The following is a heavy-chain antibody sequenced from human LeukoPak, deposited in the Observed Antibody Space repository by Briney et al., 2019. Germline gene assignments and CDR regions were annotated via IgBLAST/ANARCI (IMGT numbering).Heavy chain of an antibody. CDR2: INQDGSEK. V-gene: IGHV3-7*01. CDR1: GFTFGTYW. Sequence: GGSLRLSCAASGFTFGTYWMNWVRRAPGKGLEWVANINQDGSEKYSADSVKGRFTISRDNAENSLYLQMNSLRVEDTAFYYCARDLAYSRLDYWGQGMLVTVSS. J-gene: IGHJ4*02. D-gene: IGHD5-18*01. CDR3: ARDLAYSRLDY.